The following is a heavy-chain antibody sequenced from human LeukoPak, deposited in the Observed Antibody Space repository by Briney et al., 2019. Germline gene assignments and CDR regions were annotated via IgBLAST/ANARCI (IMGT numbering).Heavy chain of an antibody. Sequence: PSETLSLTCTVSGGSISSSSYYWGWIRQPRGKGLEWIGSIYYSGSTYYNPSLKSRVTISVDTSKNQSSLKLSAVTAADTAVYYCARDPSLEQQLPYNWFDPWGQGTLVTVSS. CDR3: ARDPSLEQQLPYNWFDP. V-gene: IGHV4-39*07. J-gene: IGHJ5*02. CDR2: IYYSGST. D-gene: IGHD6-13*01. CDR1: GGSISSSSYY.